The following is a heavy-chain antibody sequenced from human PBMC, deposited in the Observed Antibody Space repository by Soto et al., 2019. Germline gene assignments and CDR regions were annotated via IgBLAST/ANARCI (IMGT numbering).Heavy chain of an antibody. CDR3: ARDLSVAAGVWYFDL. CDR2: IGHLETT. J-gene: IGHJ2*01. CDR1: GVAMTYGGYS. V-gene: IGHV4-30-2*06. Sequence: SETLSLTCSVSGVAMTYGGYSWSWIRQSPEKGLEWLGYIGHLETTYYNPSFKSRLSLSIDRTRNQFSLSLSSMTAADTAVYYCARDLSVAAGVWYFDLWGRGTLVTVSS. D-gene: IGHD6-13*01.